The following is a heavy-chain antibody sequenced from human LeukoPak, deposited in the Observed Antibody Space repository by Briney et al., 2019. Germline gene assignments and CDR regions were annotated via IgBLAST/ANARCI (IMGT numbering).Heavy chain of an antibody. D-gene: IGHD5-24*01. Sequence: PGGSLRLSCAASGFTFSSYGMHWVRQAPGKGLEWVAVIWYDGSNKYYADSVKGRFTISRDNSKNTLYLQMNSLRAEDTAVYYCARAPGGQMATSNHWGQGTLVTVSS. J-gene: IGHJ5*02. V-gene: IGHV3-33*01. CDR1: GFTFSSYG. CDR3: ARAPGGQMATSNH. CDR2: IWYDGSNK.